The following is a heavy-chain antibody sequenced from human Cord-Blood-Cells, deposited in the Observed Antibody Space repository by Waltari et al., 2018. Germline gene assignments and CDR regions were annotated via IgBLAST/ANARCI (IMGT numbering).Heavy chain of an antibody. D-gene: IGHD5-12*01. CDR1: GFTFDDYG. V-gene: IGHV3-20*01. Sequence: EVQLVESGGGVVRPGGSLRLSCAASGFTFDDYGMSWVRQAPGKGAEWGSGINWNGGSTGYADSVKGRFTISRDNAKNSLYLQMNSLRAEDTALYHCARAQTDGYNDAFDIWGQGTMVTVSS. J-gene: IGHJ3*02. CDR3: ARAQTDGYNDAFDI. CDR2: INWNGGST.